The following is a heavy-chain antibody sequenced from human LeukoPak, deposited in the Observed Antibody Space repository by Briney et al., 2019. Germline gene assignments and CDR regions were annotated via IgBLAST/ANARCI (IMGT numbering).Heavy chain of an antibody. CDR3: AKSGSRYCTGGNCYFDY. CDR1: GFTFNSYG. Sequence: GGSLRLSCAASGFTFNSYGMHWVRQAPGKGLEWVTVVSDDGNYKYYADSVKGRFTISRDNSKNTLDLQMNSLRPEDTAVYYCAKSGSRYCTGGNCYFDYWGQGTLVTVSS. J-gene: IGHJ4*02. CDR2: VSDDGNYK. V-gene: IGHV3-30*18. D-gene: IGHD2-8*02.